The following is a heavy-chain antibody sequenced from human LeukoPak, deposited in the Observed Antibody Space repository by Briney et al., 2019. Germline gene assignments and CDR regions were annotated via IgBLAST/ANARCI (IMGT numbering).Heavy chain of an antibody. J-gene: IGHJ4*02. D-gene: IGHD2-15*01. CDR3: ARLGGPHSPFDN. CDR1: GSLYTSYW. Sequence: GASLQISCKSSGSLYTSYWIGWVRQMPGKGLEWMGIIYPGDSDTRYSRSFQGQVTISVDKSLRTAYLQWRSLKASDTGIYFCARLGGPHSPFDNWGQGTRVIVSS. V-gene: IGHV5-51*01. CDR2: IYPGDSDT.